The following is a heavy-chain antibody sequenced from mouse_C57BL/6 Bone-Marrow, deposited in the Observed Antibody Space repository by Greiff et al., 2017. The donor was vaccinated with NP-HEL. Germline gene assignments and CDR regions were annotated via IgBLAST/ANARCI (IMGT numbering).Heavy chain of an antibody. J-gene: IGHJ2*01. D-gene: IGHD4-1*01. V-gene: IGHV5-9-1*02. Sequence: EVKVVESGEGLVKPGGSLKLSCAASGFPFSSYAMSWVRQTPEKRLEWVAYISSGGDYIYYADTVKGRFTISRDNARNTLYLQMSSLKSEDTAMYYCTRVGYSEFDYWGQGTTLTVSS. CDR3: TRVGYSEFDY. CDR2: ISSGGDYI. CDR1: GFPFSSYA.